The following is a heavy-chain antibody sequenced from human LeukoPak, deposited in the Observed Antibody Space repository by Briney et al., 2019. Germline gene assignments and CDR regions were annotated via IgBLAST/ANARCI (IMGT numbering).Heavy chain of an antibody. CDR1: GGSFSGYY. CDR3: ARVRPMIASYYYYGMDV. V-gene: IGHV4-34*01. J-gene: IGHJ6*02. Sequence: SETLSLTCAVYGGSFSGYYWSWIRQPPGKGLEWIGEINHSGSTNYNPSLKSRVTISVDTSKNQFSLKLNSVTAADTAVYYCARVRPMIASYYYYGMDVWGQGTTVTVSS. CDR2: INHSGST. D-gene: IGHD3-22*01.